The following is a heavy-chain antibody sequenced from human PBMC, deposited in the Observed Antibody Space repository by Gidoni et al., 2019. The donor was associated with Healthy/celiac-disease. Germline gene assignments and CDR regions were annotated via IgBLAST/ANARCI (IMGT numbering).Heavy chain of an antibody. J-gene: IGHJ4*02. Sequence: EVQLVESGGVVVQPGGSLRLSCAASGFNFDEYTMHWVCLAPGKGLAWVSCISWDGGSTYDADSVKGRFTISRDNSKNSLYLQMNSLRTEDTALYYCAKDGSFDYYESSGYYGNPLRPYYLDYWGQGTLVTVSS. D-gene: IGHD3-22*01. V-gene: IGHV3-43*01. CDR1: GFNFDEYT. CDR2: ISWDGGST. CDR3: AKDGSFDYYESSGYYGNPLRPYYLDY.